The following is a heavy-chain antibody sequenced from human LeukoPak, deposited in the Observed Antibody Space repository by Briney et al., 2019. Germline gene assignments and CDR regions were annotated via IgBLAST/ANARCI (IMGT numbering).Heavy chain of an antibody. V-gene: IGHV3-7*01. Sequence: GGSLRLSCAASGFTFSSYWMIWVRQAPGKGLEWVANIKQDGSEKYYVDSVKGRFTISRDNAKNSLYLQMNSLRAEDTAVYYCARVTTEVTTPFDYWGQGTLVTVSS. J-gene: IGHJ4*02. CDR2: IKQDGSEK. D-gene: IGHD4-17*01. CDR3: ARVTTEVTTPFDY. CDR1: GFTFSSYW.